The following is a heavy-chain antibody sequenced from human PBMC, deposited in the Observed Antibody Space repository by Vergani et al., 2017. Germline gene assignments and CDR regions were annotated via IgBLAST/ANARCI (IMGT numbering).Heavy chain of an antibody. Sequence: QLQLQESGPGLVKPSETLSLTCTVSGGSISSSSYYWGWIRQPPGKGLEWIGSIYYSGSTYYNPSLKSRVTISVDTSKNQFSLKLSSVTAADTAVYYCARQNYDFWSGXYDYWGQGTLVTVSS. V-gene: IGHV4-39*01. J-gene: IGHJ4*02. CDR2: IYYSGST. CDR1: GGSISSSSYY. CDR3: ARQNYDFWSGXYDY. D-gene: IGHD3-3*01.